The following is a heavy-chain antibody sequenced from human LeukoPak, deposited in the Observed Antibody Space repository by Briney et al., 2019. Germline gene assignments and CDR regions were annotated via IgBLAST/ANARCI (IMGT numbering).Heavy chain of an antibody. CDR1: GFSIISTY. J-gene: IGHJ4*02. CDR3: AGVGLGIGDY. V-gene: IGHV3-66*01. Sequence: PPGGSLRLSCAASGFSIISTYLSWVRQAPGKGLEWVSVIYSGGSTYYADSVKGRFTISRDISKSTVYLQMNSLRAEDTAVYYCAGVGLGIGDYWGQGTLVTVSS. CDR2: IYSGGST. D-gene: IGHD7-27*01.